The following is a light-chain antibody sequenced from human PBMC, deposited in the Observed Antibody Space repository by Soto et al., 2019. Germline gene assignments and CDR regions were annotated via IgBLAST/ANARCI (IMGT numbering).Light chain of an antibody. Sequence: QSALTQPPSVSGSPGQSVTISCTGTSSDVGSYNRVSWYQQPPGTAPKLMIYEVSNRPSGVPDRFSGSKSGNTASLTISGLQAEDEADYYCSSYTPSNTRQIVFGTGTKVTVL. V-gene: IGLV2-18*02. CDR2: EVS. CDR1: SSDVGSYNR. J-gene: IGLJ1*01. CDR3: SSYTPSNTRQIV.